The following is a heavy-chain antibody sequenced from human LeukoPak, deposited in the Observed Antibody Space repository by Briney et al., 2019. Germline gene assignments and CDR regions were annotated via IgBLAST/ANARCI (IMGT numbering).Heavy chain of an antibody. Sequence: PGGSLRLSCSASGFTFSSYAMHWVRQAPGKGLEYVSAISSNGGSTYYADSVKGRFTISRDNSKNTLYLQMSRLRAEDTAVYYCVKSFAAAGHDYWGQGTLVTVSS. V-gene: IGHV3-64D*06. CDR2: ISSNGGST. CDR1: GFTFSSYA. D-gene: IGHD6-13*01. CDR3: VKSFAAAGHDY. J-gene: IGHJ4*02.